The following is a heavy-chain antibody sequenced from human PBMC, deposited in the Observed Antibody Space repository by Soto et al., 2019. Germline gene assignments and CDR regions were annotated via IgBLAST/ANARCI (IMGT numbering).Heavy chain of an antibody. Sequence: EVKLVESGGGLVQTGGSLRLSCAASGFTLSDRYMDWVRQAPGKGLEWVGRVRNKANRYTTEYAASVKGRFTISSDDSKNSLYLQMNSLKTEDTAVYYCARSGWDSSSWSVDAFDIWGEGTMVTVAS. J-gene: IGHJ3*02. V-gene: IGHV3-72*01. D-gene: IGHD6-13*01. CDR1: GFTLSDRY. CDR2: VRNKANRYTT. CDR3: ARSGWDSSSWSVDAFDI.